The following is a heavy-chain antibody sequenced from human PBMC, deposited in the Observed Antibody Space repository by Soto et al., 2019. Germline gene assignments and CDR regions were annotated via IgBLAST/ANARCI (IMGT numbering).Heavy chain of an antibody. CDR1: GFTFDDYA. J-gene: IGHJ4*02. CDR3: AWGYDTNFDY. V-gene: IGHV3-9*01. Sequence: EVQLVESGGGLVQPGRSLRLSCAASGFTFDDYAMHWVRQAPGKGLEWVSGISWNSGSIGYADSVKGRFTISRDNAKNSLYLQMNSLRAEDTALYYCAWGYDTNFDYWGQGTLVTVSS. CDR2: ISWNSGSI. D-gene: IGHD3-16*01.